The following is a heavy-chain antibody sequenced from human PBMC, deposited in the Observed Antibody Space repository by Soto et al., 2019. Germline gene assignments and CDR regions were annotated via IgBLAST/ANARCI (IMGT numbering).Heavy chain of an antibody. D-gene: IGHD1-26*01. J-gene: IGHJ4*02. V-gene: IGHV4-30-2*02. CDR2: MYHSGST. CDR3: ARRWGPTFDF. Sequence: SETLSLTCAVSGGSIISGGYSWSWIRQPPGKGLEWIGYMYHSGSTYYNPSLKSRVTISIDRSKNQFSLKLSSVTAADTAVYYCARRWGPTFDFWGQGTLVTVSS. CDR1: GGSIISGGYS.